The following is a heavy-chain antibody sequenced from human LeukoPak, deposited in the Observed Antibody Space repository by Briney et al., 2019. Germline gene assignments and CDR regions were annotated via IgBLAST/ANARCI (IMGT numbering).Heavy chain of an antibody. J-gene: IGHJ5*02. Sequence: GGSLRLSCAASGFTFSSYSMNWVRQAPGKGLEWVSYISSSSSTIYYADSVKGRFTISRDNAKNTLYLQMNSLRAEDTAVYYCARDPRRYSYGYPWFDPWGQGTLVTVSS. CDR3: ARDPRRYSYGYPWFDP. D-gene: IGHD5-18*01. CDR2: ISSSSSTI. CDR1: GFTFSSYS. V-gene: IGHV3-48*04.